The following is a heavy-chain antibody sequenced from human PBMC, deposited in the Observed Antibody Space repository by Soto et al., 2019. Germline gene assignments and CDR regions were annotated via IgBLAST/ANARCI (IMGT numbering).Heavy chain of an antibody. Sequence: PGESLKISCKGSGYSFTSYWIGSVRQMPGKGLEWMGIIYPGDSDTRYSPSFQGQVTISADKSISTAYLQWSSLKASDTATYYCARLPYSNYAYYYYGMDVWGQGTTVTVSS. D-gene: IGHD4-4*01. V-gene: IGHV5-51*01. CDR1: GYSFTSYW. J-gene: IGHJ6*02. CDR2: IYPGDSDT. CDR3: ARLPYSNYAYYYYGMDV.